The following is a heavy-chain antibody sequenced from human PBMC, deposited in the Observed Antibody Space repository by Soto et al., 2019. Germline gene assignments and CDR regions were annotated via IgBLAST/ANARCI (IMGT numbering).Heavy chain of an antibody. V-gene: IGHV1-46*01. Sequence: QVQLVRSGAEVKKPGASVKVSCKASGYTFTSYFMHWVRQAPGQGLEWMGIINPSGGSTSYAQKFQGRVTMTRDTSTSTVYMELSSLRSEDTAVYYCARQYCSGGSCYTLDYWGQGTLVTVSS. CDR2: INPSGGST. CDR3: ARQYCSGGSCYTLDY. CDR1: GYTFTSYF. D-gene: IGHD2-15*01. J-gene: IGHJ4*02.